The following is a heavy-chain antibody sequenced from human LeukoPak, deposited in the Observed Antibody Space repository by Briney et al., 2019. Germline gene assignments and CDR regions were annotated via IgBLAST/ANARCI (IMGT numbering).Heavy chain of an antibody. CDR3: ARDHYGYYGSGSYRRFDY. CDR2: ISSGSSYT. J-gene: IGHJ4*02. D-gene: IGHD3-10*01. V-gene: IGHV3-11*06. Sequence: GGSLTLFCAPSGLIFSDYYMTWIRQARGEGLEWVSYISSGSSYTNYADSVKGQFTITRDNAKNSLYLQMNSLRAEDTAVYYCARDHYGYYGSGSYRRFDYWGQGTLVTVSS. CDR1: GLIFSDYY.